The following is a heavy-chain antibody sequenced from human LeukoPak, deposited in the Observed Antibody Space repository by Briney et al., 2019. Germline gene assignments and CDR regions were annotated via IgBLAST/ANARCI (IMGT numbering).Heavy chain of an antibody. CDR3: AREMGLNIVATFGY. V-gene: IGHV3-33*01. J-gene: IGHJ4*02. CDR1: GFTFSNYG. D-gene: IGHD5-12*01. Sequence: GGSLRLSCAASGFTFSNYGMHWVRLAPGKGLEWVALIWYDGSNKYYADSVQGRFIIFRDNSKNTLYLQMNSLRAEDTAVYYCAREMGLNIVATFGYWGQGTLVTVS. CDR2: IWYDGSNK.